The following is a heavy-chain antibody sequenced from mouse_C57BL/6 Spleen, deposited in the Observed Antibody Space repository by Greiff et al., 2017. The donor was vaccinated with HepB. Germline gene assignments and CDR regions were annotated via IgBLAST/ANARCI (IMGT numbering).Heavy chain of an antibody. Sequence: EVQRVESGGGLVQPGGSMKLSCVASGFTFSNYWMNWVRQSPEKGLEWVAQIRLKSDNYATHYAESVKGRFTISRDDSKSSVYLQMNNLRAEDTGIYYCTGLYDGYPYYFDYWGQGTTLTVSS. CDR2: IRLKSDNYAT. D-gene: IGHD2-3*01. CDR3: TGLYDGYPYYFDY. V-gene: IGHV6-3*01. J-gene: IGHJ2*01. CDR1: GFTFSNYW.